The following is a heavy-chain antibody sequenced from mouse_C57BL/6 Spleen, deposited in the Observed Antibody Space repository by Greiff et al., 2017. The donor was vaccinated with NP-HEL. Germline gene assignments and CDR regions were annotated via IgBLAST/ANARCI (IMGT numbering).Heavy chain of an antibody. J-gene: IGHJ2*01. Sequence: VQLQQPGAELVMPGASVKLSCKASGYTFTSYWMHWVKQRPGQGLEWIGEIDPSDSYTNYNQKFKGKSTLTVDKSSSTAYMQLSSLTSEDSAVYYCARSSSGYVIDYWGQGTTLTVSS. CDR2: IDPSDSYT. V-gene: IGHV1-69*01. CDR1: GYTFTSYW. CDR3: ARSSSGYVIDY. D-gene: IGHD3-2*02.